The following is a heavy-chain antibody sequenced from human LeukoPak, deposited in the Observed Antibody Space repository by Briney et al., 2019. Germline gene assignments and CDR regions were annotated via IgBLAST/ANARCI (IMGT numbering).Heavy chain of an antibody. D-gene: IGHD6-19*01. Sequence: GGSLRLSCAASGFTVSSNYTSWVRQAPGKGLEWVSVIYSGGSTYYADSVKGRFTISRDNSKNTLYLQMNSLRAEDTAVYYCARAGDSRGWYGVSDDDAFDIWGQGTMVTVSS. CDR3: ARAGDSRGWYGVSDDDAFDI. CDR2: IYSGGST. J-gene: IGHJ3*02. V-gene: IGHV3-66*01. CDR1: GFTVSSNY.